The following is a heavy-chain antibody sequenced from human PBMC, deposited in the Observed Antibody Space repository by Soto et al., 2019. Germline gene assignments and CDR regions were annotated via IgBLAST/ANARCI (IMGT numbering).Heavy chain of an antibody. Sequence: GASVKVSCKASGYTFTSYDINWVRQATGQGLEWMGWMNPNSGNTGYAQKFQGRVTMTRNTSISTAYMELSSLRSEDTAVFYCARITTVRGVMRSHDAFDIWGQGTMVTVSS. CDR1: GYTFTSYD. V-gene: IGHV1-8*01. D-gene: IGHD3-10*01. CDR2: MNPNSGNT. CDR3: ARITTVRGVMRSHDAFDI. J-gene: IGHJ3*02.